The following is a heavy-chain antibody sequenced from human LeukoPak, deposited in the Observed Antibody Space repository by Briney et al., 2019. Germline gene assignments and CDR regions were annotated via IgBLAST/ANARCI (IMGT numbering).Heavy chain of an antibody. V-gene: IGHV1-46*01. Sequence: ASVKVSCKASGYTFTSYYMHWVRQAPGQGLEWMGIINPSGGSTSYAQKFQGRVTMTRDTSTSTVYMELSSLRSEDTAVYYCASTFIRHPHGMAVADPGYNWFDYWGQGTLVTVSS. CDR3: ASTFIRHPHGMAVADPGYNWFDY. CDR1: GYTFTSYY. D-gene: IGHD1-20*01. CDR2: INPSGGST. J-gene: IGHJ4*02.